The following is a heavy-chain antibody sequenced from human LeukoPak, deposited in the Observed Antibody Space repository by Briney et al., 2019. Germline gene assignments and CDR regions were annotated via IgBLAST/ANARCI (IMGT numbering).Heavy chain of an antibody. CDR2: ISSSSYI. V-gene: IGHV3-21*01. CDR1: GFTFSSYS. Sequence: GGSLRLSCAASGFTFSSYSMNWVRQAPGKGLEWVSSISSSSYIYYADSVKGRFTISRDNAKNSLYLQMNSLRAEDTAVYYCARDRTVTMVRGVIPYLDYWGQGTLVTVSS. J-gene: IGHJ4*02. CDR3: ARDRTVTMVRGVIPYLDY. D-gene: IGHD3-10*01.